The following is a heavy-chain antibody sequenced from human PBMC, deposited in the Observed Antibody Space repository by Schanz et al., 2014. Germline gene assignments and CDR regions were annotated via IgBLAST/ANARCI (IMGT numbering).Heavy chain of an antibody. Sequence: QVQLVQSGAEVKKPGSSVKVSCKASGGTFSSYTISWVRQAPGQGLEWMGRIIPILGIANYAQKFQGRITFTADKSTSTAYMELSSLRSEDTAVYYCAREVGLYDRGWFDPWGQGTLVTVSS. CDR2: IIPILGIA. J-gene: IGHJ5*02. CDR1: GGTFSSYT. V-gene: IGHV1-69*04. D-gene: IGHD3-22*01. CDR3: AREVGLYDRGWFDP.